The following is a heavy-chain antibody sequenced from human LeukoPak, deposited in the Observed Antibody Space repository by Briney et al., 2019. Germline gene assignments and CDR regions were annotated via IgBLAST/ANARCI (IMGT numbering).Heavy chain of an antibody. D-gene: IGHD1-26*01. CDR1: GFTFSSYS. CDR2: ISSSSSYI. CDR3: AKDVGKWESLHFFDY. J-gene: IGHJ4*02. V-gene: IGHV3-21*04. Sequence: GGSLRLSCAASGFTFSSYSMNWVRQAPGKGLEWVSSISSSSSYIYYADSVKGRFTISRDNSRYTLYLQMNSLRGDDTAVYYCAKDVGKWESLHFFDYWGQGTLVIVSS.